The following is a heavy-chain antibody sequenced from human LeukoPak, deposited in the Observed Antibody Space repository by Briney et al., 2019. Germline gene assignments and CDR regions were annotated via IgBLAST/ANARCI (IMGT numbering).Heavy chain of an antibody. CDR2: IYTGGNT. D-gene: IGHD3-22*01. CDR3: ARGDDSGYYDYFDY. CDR1: GFTVDSNY. V-gene: IGHV3-53*05. Sequence: GGSLRLSCAASGFTVDSNYLSWVRQAPGKGLEWVSTIYTGGNTYYAASVKGRFTISRDFSKNTVFLHMNSLRAEDTAMYYCARGDDSGYYDYFDYWGRGALVTVSS. J-gene: IGHJ4*02.